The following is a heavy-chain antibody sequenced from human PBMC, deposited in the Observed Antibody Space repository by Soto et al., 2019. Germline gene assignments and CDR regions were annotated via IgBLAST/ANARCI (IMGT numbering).Heavy chain of an antibody. CDR2: IYSGGST. V-gene: IGHV3-53*01. J-gene: IGHJ6*02. Sequence: EVQRVESGGGLIQPGGSLRLSCAASGFTVSSNYMSWVLQAPGKGLEWVSVIYSGGSTYYADSVKGRFTISRDNSKNTLYHQMNSLRAEVTAVYYCARDQFRYYDFWSGLLDVWGQGTTVTVSS. CDR3: ARDQFRYYDFWSGLLDV. CDR1: GFTVSSNY. D-gene: IGHD3-3*01.